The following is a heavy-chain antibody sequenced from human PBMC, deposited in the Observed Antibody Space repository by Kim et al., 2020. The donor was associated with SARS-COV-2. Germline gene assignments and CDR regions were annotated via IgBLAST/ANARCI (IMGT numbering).Heavy chain of an antibody. CDR2: ISSSSTI. CDR1: GFTFSSYS. D-gene: IGHD2-21*02. V-gene: IGHV3-48*02. J-gene: IGHJ4*02. CDR3: ARGAYCGGDCYSDFDY. Sequence: GGSLRLSCAASGFTFSSYSMNWVRQAPGKGLEWVSYISSSSTIYYADSVKGRFTISRDNAKNSLYLQMNSLRDEDTAVYYCARGAYCGGDCYSDFDYWGQGTLVTVSS.